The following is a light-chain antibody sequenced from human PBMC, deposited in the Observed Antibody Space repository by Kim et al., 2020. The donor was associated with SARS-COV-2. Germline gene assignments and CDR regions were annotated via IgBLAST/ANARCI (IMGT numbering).Light chain of an antibody. CDR1: NIGSKS. J-gene: IGLJ3*02. CDR2: DDS. Sequence: APGKTARINCGGNNIGSKSVPCYQQKPGQAPVLVIYDDSDRPSGIPERFSGSNSGNTATLTISRVEAGDEADYYCQVWDSSSDHPVFGGGTQLTVL. V-gene: IGLV3-21*03. CDR3: QVWDSSSDHPV.